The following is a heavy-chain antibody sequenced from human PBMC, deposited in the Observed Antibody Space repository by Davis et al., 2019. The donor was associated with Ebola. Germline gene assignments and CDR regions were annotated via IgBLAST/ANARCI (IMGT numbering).Heavy chain of an antibody. V-gene: IGHV3-7*01. D-gene: IGHD6-19*01. Sequence: PGGSLRLSCAASGFTFSNYWMSWARQAPGKGLECVAHIKEDGSKEFYVDSVKGRFTISRDNAKNSLYLQMNSLGVEDTAMYYCASYDQKRVRDGLAVAGSLTWGQGTLVTVSS. CDR3: ASYDQKRVRDGLAVAGSLT. CDR2: IKEDGSKE. J-gene: IGHJ1*01. CDR1: GFTFSNYW.